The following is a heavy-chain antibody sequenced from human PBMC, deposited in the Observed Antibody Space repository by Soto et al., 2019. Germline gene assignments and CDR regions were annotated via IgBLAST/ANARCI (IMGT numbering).Heavy chain of an antibody. J-gene: IGHJ5*02. D-gene: IGHD2-15*01. V-gene: IGHV2-5*02. CDR2: IYWDDDK. CDR3: AHRLVVAPLDWFDP. CDR1: GFSLSTSGVD. Sequence: SGPTLVNPTQTLTLTCTFSGFSLSTSGVDVGWIRQPPGKALEWLALIYWDDDKRYSPSLKSRLTITKDTSKNQVVLTMTNMDPVDTATYYCAHRLVVAPLDWFDPSGQGTLVTVSS.